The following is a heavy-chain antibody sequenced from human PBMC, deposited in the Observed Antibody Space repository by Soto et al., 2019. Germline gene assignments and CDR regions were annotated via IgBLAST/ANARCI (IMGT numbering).Heavy chain of an antibody. Sequence: PSETLSLTCAVDGGSFIGYYWSWIRKPPGKGLEWIGEINHSGSTNYNPSLKSRVTISVDTSKNQFPLKLSSVTAADTAVYYCARVSGIYYYGMDVWGQGTTVTVSS. CDR3: ARVSGIYYYGMDV. CDR1: GGSFIGYY. D-gene: IGHD3-10*01. V-gene: IGHV4-34*01. CDR2: INHSGST. J-gene: IGHJ6*02.